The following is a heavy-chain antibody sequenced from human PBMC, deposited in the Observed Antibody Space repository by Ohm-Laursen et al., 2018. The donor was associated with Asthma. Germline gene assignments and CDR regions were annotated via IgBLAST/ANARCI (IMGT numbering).Heavy chain of an antibody. D-gene: IGHD2-15*01. Sequence: SLRLSCAASGFTFSIYALHWVRQAPGKGLEWVAIISSAETYKNYANSVKGRFTISRDNPRNTLYLQMNSLRAEDTAVYYCAKDSSEVVAADEYWGQGTLVTVSS. CDR2: ISSAETYK. CDR1: GFTFSIYA. J-gene: IGHJ4*02. CDR3: AKDSSEVVAADEY. V-gene: IGHV3-30*04.